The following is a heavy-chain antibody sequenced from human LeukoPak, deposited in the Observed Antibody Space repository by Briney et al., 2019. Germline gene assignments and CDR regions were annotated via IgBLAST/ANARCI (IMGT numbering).Heavy chain of an antibody. V-gene: IGHV3-23*01. J-gene: IGHJ4*02. CDR3: AKSHSGSGWYGYFDY. D-gene: IGHD6-19*01. Sequence: QPGGSLRLSCAASGFTFSSYGMSWVRQAPGKGLEWVSAISGSGGSTYYADSVKGRFTISRDNSKNTLYLQMNSLRAEDTAVYYCAKSHSGSGWYGYFDYWGQGTLVTVSS. CDR2: ISGSGGST. CDR1: GFTFSSYG.